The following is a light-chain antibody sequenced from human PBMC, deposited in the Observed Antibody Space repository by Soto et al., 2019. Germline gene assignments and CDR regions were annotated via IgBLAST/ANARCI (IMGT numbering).Light chain of an antibody. CDR1: QSVTSN. V-gene: IGKV3-20*01. J-gene: IGKJ1*01. Sequence: EVVMTQSPATLSVSLGARATLSCMASQSVTSNLAWYQQKPGQAPRLLIYGAFKRATGIPDRFSGSGSGTDFTLTISRMEPEDFAVYCCQQYGSSPRTFGQGTKVDIK. CDR3: QQYGSSPRT. CDR2: GAF.